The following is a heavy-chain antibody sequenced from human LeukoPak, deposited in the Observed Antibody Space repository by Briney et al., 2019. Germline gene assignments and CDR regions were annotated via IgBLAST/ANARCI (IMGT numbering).Heavy chain of an antibody. V-gene: IGHV1-46*01. CDR1: GYTFTSYY. CDR2: INPSGGST. Sequence: GASVKVSCKASGYTFTSYYMHWVRQAPGQGLEWMGIINPSGGSTSYAQKFQGRVTMTRDMSTSTVYMELSSLRSEDTAVYYCAREYGGNNFDYWGQETLVTVSS. J-gene: IGHJ4*02. D-gene: IGHD4-23*01. CDR3: AREYGGNNFDY.